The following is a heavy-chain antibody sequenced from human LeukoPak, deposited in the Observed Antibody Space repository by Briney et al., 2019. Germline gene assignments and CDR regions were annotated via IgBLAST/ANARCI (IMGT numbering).Heavy chain of an antibody. D-gene: IGHD3-22*01. J-gene: IGHJ4*02. CDR1: GFTFRSYA. CDR3: AKDPEVGRYYDSSGYPGY. Sequence: PGGSLRLSCAASGFTFRSYAMTWVRQAPGKGLEWVSTITDSGDSTYYADSVKGRFTISRDNSKNTLYLQMNSLRAEDTAVYYCAKDPEVGRYYDSSGYPGYWGQGTLVTVSS. V-gene: IGHV3-23*01. CDR2: ITDSGDST.